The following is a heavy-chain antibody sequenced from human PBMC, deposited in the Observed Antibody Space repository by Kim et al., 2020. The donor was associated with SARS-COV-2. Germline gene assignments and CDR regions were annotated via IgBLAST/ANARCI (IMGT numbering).Heavy chain of an antibody. J-gene: IGHJ4*02. CDR2: IYYSGST. CDR1: GGSISSYY. V-gene: IGHV4-59*08. Sequence: SETLSLTCTVSGGSISSYYWSWIRQPPGKGLEWIGYIYYSGSTNYNPSLKSRVTISVDTSKNQFSLKLSSVTAADTAVYYCLGNFDYWGRGTLVTVSS. CDR3: LGNFDY.